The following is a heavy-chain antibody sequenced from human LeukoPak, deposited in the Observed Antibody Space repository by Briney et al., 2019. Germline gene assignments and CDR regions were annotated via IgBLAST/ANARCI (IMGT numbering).Heavy chain of an antibody. CDR2: IYPNSGGT. CDR1: AYTFTGYY. V-gene: IGHV1-2*02. D-gene: IGHD6-19*01. CDR3: ARSEQFPYYMDV. Sequence: ASVKVSCKASAYTFTGYYMHWVRQAPGQGLEWMGWIYPNSGGTNYAQKFQGRVTMTRDTSISTAYMELSRLRSDDTAVYYCARSEQFPYYMDVWGRGTTVTVSS. J-gene: IGHJ6*03.